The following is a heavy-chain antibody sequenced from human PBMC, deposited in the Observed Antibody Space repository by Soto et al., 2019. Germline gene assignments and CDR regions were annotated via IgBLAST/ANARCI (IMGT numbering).Heavy chain of an antibody. J-gene: IGHJ6*02. D-gene: IGHD2-15*01. Sequence: SVKVSCQASGYTFTGYYMHWVRQAPVQGLEWMGWINPNSGGTNYAQKFQGRVTMTRDTSISTAYMELSRLRSDDTAVYYCARSPAKYCSGGSCYELPLYYYYGMDVWGQGTTVTVSS. CDR1: GYTFTGYY. CDR3: ARSPAKYCSGGSCYELPLYYYYGMDV. CDR2: INPNSGGT. V-gene: IGHV1-2*02.